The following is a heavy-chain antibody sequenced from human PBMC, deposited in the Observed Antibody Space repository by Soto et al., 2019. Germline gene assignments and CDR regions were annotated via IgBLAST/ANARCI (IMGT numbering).Heavy chain of an antibody. CDR2: IIPIFGTA. CDR1: GGTFSSYA. J-gene: IGHJ5*02. CDR3: ARDRDGYSYGSNWFDP. Sequence: GASVKVSFKASGGTFSSYAISWVRQAPGQGLEWMGGIIPIFGTANYAQKFQGRVTITADESTSTAYMELSSLRSEDTAVYYCARDRDGYSYGSNWFDPWGQGTLVTVSS. V-gene: IGHV1-69*13. D-gene: IGHD5-18*01.